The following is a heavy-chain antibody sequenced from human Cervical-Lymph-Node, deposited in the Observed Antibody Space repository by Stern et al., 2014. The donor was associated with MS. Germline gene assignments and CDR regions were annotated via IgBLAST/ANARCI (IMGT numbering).Heavy chain of an antibody. Sequence: VQLVESGGGVVQPGRSLRLSCAASGFTFSSYGMHWVRPAPGKGLEWVAVIYSDGSSQHYADSVKGRFTISRDNSKNTLYLQMNSLRAEDTAVYYCARDFSSGTYTGGGFDYWGQGTLVTVSS. CDR3: ARDFSSGTYTGGGFDY. CDR2: IYSDGSSQ. V-gene: IGHV3-33*01. D-gene: IGHD1-26*01. CDR1: GFTFSSYG. J-gene: IGHJ4*02.